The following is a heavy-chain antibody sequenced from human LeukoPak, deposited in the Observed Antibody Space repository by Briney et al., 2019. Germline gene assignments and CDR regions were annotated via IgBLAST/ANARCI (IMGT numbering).Heavy chain of an antibody. J-gene: IGHJ4*02. V-gene: IGHV3-23*01. CDR2: ISGSGGST. CDR1: GFTFSSYA. CDR3: AKDSTKYYYGSGIPRGVYFDY. D-gene: IGHD3-10*01. Sequence: PGGSLRLSCAASGFTFSSYAMSWVRQAPGKGLEWVSAISGSGGSTYYADSVKGRFTISRDNSKNTLYLQMNSLRAEDTAVYYCAKDSTKYYYGSGIPRGVYFDYWGQGTLVTVSS.